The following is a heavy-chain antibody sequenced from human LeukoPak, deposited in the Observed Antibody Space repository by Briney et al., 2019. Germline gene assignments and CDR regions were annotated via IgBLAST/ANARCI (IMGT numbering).Heavy chain of an antibody. CDR3: VSRISGTTN. CDR1: GSIFSDHH. CDR2: IRNKADSYTT. V-gene: IGHV3-72*01. D-gene: IGHD1-20*01. Sequence: GGSLRLSCAASGSIFSDHHMDWVRQAPGKGLEWVGRIRNKADSYTTEYAASVRGRLIISRDDSRNSLYLQMNSLKIEDTAVYYCVSRISGTTNWGQGTLVTVSS. J-gene: IGHJ4*02.